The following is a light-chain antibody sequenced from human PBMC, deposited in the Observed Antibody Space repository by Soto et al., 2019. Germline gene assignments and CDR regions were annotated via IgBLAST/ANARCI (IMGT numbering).Light chain of an antibody. V-gene: IGLV1-47*01. J-gene: IGLJ2*01. CDR2: RNN. CDR3: AAWDDSLSVV. CDR1: SSNIGSNY. Sequence: LTQPPSASGTPGQRVTISCSGSSSNIGSNYVYWYQQLPGTAPKLLIYRNNQRPSGVPDRFSGSKSGTSASLAISGLRSEDEADYYCAAWDDSLSVVFGGGTKLTVL.